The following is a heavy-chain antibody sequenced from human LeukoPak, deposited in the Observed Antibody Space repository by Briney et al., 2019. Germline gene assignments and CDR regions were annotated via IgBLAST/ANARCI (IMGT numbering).Heavy chain of an antibody. CDR1: GGSISSSSYY. CDR3: GSIVGAKMRAFDI. V-gene: IGHV4-39*07. Sequence: PSETLSLTCTVSGGSISSSSYYWGWIRQPPGKGLEWIGSIYYSGSTYYNPSLKSRVTISVDTSKNQFSLKLSSVTAADTAVYYCGSIVGAKMRAFDIWGQGTMVTVSS. D-gene: IGHD1-26*01. CDR2: IYYSGST. J-gene: IGHJ3*02.